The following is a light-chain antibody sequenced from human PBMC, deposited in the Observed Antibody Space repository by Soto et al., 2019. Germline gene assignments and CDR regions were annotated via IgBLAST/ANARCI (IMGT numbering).Light chain of an antibody. V-gene: IGKV3-15*01. CDR1: QSVRSN. J-gene: IGKJ4*01. CDR2: DAS. CDR3: QQYINWPPLT. Sequence: EIVLTQSPATLSVSPGERATLSCRASQSVRSNLAWYQQKPGQAPRLLIFDASTRATNIPARFTGSGSGTEFNLTISSLQSEDFAVYYCQQYINWPPLTFGGGTKVEIK.